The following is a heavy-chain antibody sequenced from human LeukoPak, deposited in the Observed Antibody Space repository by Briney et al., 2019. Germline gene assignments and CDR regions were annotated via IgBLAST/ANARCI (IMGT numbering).Heavy chain of an antibody. CDR3: ARVEGATDAFDI. V-gene: IGHV4-59*01. D-gene: IGHD1-26*01. J-gene: IGHJ3*02. CDR1: GGSISSYY. Sequence: SETLSLTCTVSGGSISSYYWSWIRQPPGKGLEWIGYIYYSGSTNYNPSLKSRVTISVDTSKNQFSLKLSSVTAADTAVYYCARVEGATDAFDIWGQGTMVTVSS. CDR2: IYYSGST.